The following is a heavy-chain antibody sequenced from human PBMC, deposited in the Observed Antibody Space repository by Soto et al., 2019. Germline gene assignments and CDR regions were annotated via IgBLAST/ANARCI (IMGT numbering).Heavy chain of an antibody. CDR2: ISGSGGST. J-gene: IGHJ6*01. D-gene: IGHD3-10*01. CDR1: GFTFSSYA. V-gene: IGHV3-23*01. CDR3: AKVMGSGSYYFSYYYGMDV. Sequence: WGSLRISCASSGFTFSSYAMSWVRQAPGKGLDWVSAISGSGGSTYYADSVKGRFTISRDNSKNTLYLQMNSLRAEDTAVYYCAKVMGSGSYYFSYYYGMDVWGQGTTVTVSS.